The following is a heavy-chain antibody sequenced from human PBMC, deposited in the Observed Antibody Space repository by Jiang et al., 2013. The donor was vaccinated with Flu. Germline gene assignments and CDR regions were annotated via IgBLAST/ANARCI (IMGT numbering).Heavy chain of an antibody. J-gene: IGHJ4*02. CDR1: GYTFTSYA. CDR3: ARDFSHIVVVTANSLPDY. D-gene: IGHD2-21*02. V-gene: IGHV1-3*01. Sequence: SGAEVKKPGASVKVSCKASGYTFTSYAMHWVRQAPGQRLEWMGWINAGNGNTKYSQKFQGRVTITRDTSASTAYMELSSLRSEDTAVYYCARDFSHIVVVTANSLPDYWGQGTLVTVSS. CDR2: INAGNGNT.